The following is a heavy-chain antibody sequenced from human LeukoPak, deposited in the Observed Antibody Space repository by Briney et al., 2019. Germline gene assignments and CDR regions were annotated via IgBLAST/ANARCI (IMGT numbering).Heavy chain of an antibody. CDR2: FYPEGGET. V-gene: IGHV1-24*01. D-gene: IGHD6-25*01. Sequence: ASVKVSCKVSGYTLTELSMHGVRQAPGKRLEWMGGFYPEGGETIYAQKFPARATTTEDTSTDTAYMELSSLRSEATAVYYCARVRHAAFDIWGQGTMVTVSS. J-gene: IGHJ3*02. CDR1: GYTLTELS. CDR3: ARVRHAAFDI.